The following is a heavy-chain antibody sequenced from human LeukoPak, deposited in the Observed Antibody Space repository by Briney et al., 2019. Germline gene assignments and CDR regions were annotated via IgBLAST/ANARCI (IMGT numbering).Heavy chain of an antibody. Sequence: SETLSLTCTVSGGSISSYYWSWIRQPPGKGLEWIGYIYYSGSTNYNPSLKSRVTISVDTSKNQFSLKLSSVTAADTAVYYCARDRSVWYAWFDPWGQGTLVTVSS. D-gene: IGHD6-19*01. J-gene: IGHJ5*02. V-gene: IGHV4-59*01. CDR1: GGSISSYY. CDR3: ARDRSVWYAWFDP. CDR2: IYYSGST.